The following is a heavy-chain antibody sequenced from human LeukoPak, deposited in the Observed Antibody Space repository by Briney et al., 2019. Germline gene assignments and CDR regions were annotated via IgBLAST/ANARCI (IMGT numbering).Heavy chain of an antibody. CDR3: ARHEACSGGSCYSEHYYYGMDV. D-gene: IGHD2-15*01. CDR2: IYPGDSDT. CDR1: GYSFTSYW. Sequence: GESLKISRKGSGYSFTSYWIGWVRQMPGKGLEWMGIIYPGDSDTRYSPSFQGQVTISADKSISTAYLQWSSLKASDTAMYYCARHEACSGGSCYSEHYYYGMDVWGKGTTVTVSS. J-gene: IGHJ6*04. V-gene: IGHV5-51*01.